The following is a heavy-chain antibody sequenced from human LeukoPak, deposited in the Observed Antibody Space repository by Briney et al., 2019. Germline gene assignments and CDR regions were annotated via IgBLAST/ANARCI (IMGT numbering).Heavy chain of an antibody. CDR2: ISGSGRNT. CDR3: AKGFTRGATPFDY. V-gene: IGHV3-23*01. J-gene: IGHJ4*02. D-gene: IGHD3-10*01. CDR1: GFTFSDYA. Sequence: GGSLRLSCAASGFTFSDYAMSWVRQAPGKGLEWVSGISGSGRNTVYADSVKGRFTISRDNSKNTLYLQMNSLRADDTALYYCAKGFTRGATPFDYWGQGTLVTVST.